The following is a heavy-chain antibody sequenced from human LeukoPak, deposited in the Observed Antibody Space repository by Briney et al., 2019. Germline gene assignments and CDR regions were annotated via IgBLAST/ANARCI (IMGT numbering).Heavy chain of an antibody. Sequence: SETLSLTCTVSGGSISSSSYYWGWIRQPPGKGLEWIGSIYYSGSTYYNPSLKSRVTISVDTSKNQFSLELGSVTAADTAVYYCARDLTYYDSSGKGDYWGQGTLVTVSS. V-gene: IGHV4-39*07. CDR1: GGSISSSSYY. CDR2: IYYSGST. CDR3: ARDLTYYDSSGKGDY. D-gene: IGHD3-22*01. J-gene: IGHJ4*02.